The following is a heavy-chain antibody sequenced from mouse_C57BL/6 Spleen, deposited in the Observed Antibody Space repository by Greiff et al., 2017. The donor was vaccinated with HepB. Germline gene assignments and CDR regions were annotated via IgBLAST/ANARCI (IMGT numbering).Heavy chain of an antibody. CDR1: GYTFTSYW. CDR3: ASQGGRDWYFDV. V-gene: IGHV1-55*01. J-gene: IGHJ1*03. Sequence: QVQLQQSGAELVKPGASVKMSCKASGYTFTSYWITWVKQRPGQGLEWIGDSYPGSGSTNYNETFKSKATLTVDTSSSTAYMQLSSLTSEDAAVYYCASQGGRDWYFDVWGTGTTVTVSS. CDR2: SYPGSGST.